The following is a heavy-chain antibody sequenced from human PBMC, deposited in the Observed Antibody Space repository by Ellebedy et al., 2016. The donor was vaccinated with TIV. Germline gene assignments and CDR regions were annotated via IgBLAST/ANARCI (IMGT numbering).Heavy chain of an antibody. CDR1: GFTFDDYT. V-gene: IGHV3-43*01. CDR3: EKGTKWTYYFDY. D-gene: IGHD1-26*01. J-gene: IGHJ4*02. Sequence: GESLKISCAASGFTFDDYTMHWVRQAPRKGLEWVSIISWDGGSTYYADSVKGRFTISRDNSKHSLYLQMNSLRTEDTALYYCEKGTKWTYYFDYWGQGTLVTVSS. CDR2: ISWDGGST.